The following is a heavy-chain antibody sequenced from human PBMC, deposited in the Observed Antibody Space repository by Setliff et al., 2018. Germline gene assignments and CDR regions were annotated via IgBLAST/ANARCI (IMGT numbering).Heavy chain of an antibody. D-gene: IGHD3-10*01. CDR3: ARGSRFGTIVYKGDYYMDV. Sequence: ASVKVSCKASGYTFTNYAMTWMRQAPGQGLEYMGWINTNTGNPIYAQGFHGRFVFSLDTSVSTAYFQISTLKSEDTAVYYCARGSRFGTIVYKGDYYMDVWGKGTTVTVSS. J-gene: IGHJ6*03. V-gene: IGHV7-4-1*02. CDR1: GYTFTNYA. CDR2: INTNTGNP.